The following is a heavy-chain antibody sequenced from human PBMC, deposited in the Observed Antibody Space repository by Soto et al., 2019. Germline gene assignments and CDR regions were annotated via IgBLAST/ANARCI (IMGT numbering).Heavy chain of an antibody. CDR1: GGFISSSSYY. V-gene: IGHV4-39*01. Sequence: LQLQESGPGLVKPSETLSLTCTVSGGFISSSSYYWGWIRQPPGKGLEWIGSIFYNGSTYYNPSLTSRVTISVDTAKIQLSLQLRSVTGEDTAVYYCARQGRSWSDKYYFDYWGQGTLVIVSS. CDR3: ARQGRSWSDKYYFDY. D-gene: IGHD6-13*01. J-gene: IGHJ4*02. CDR2: IFYNGST.